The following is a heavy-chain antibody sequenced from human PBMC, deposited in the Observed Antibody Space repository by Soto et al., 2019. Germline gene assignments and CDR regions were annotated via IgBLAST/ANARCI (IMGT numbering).Heavy chain of an antibody. D-gene: IGHD3-16*01. Sequence: SETLSLTCTVSGGSISSGGYYWSWIRQHPGKGLEWIGYIYYSGSTYYNPSLKSRVTISVDTSKNQFSLKLSSVTAADTAVYYCARGLDYIPWFDPWGQGTLVTVPS. CDR2: IYYSGST. CDR1: GGSISSGGYY. CDR3: ARGLDYIPWFDP. V-gene: IGHV4-31*03. J-gene: IGHJ5*02.